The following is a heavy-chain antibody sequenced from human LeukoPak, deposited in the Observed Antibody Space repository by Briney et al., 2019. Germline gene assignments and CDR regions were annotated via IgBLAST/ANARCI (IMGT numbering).Heavy chain of an antibody. CDR1: GYTFTGYY. CDR2: MNPNSGNT. V-gene: IGHV1-8*03. D-gene: IGHD1-26*01. Sequence: ASVKVSCKASGYTFTGYYMHWVRQAPGQGLEWMGWMNPNSGNTGYAQKFQGRVTITRNTSISTAYMELSSLRSEDTAVYYCARGSTTYYYYMDVWGKGTTVTVSS. J-gene: IGHJ6*03. CDR3: ARGSTTYYYYMDV.